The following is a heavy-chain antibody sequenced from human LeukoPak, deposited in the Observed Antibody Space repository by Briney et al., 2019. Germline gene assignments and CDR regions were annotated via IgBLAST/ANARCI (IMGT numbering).Heavy chain of an antibody. Sequence: TAGGSLRLSCAASGFTFSSYSMNWVRQAPGKGLEWVSSISSSSSYIYYADSVKGRFTISRDNAKNSLYLQMNSLRAEDTAVYYCARGWIQLWFEVFDYWGQGTLVTVSS. CDR3: ARGWIQLWFEVFDY. D-gene: IGHD5-18*01. CDR1: GFTFSSYS. CDR2: ISSSSSYI. J-gene: IGHJ4*02. V-gene: IGHV3-21*01.